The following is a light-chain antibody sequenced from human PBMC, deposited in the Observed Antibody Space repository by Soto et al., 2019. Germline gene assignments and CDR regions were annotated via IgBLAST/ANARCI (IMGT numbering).Light chain of an antibody. V-gene: IGLV2-11*01. J-gene: IGLJ1*01. CDR1: SSDVGVYNY. CDR3: CSYAGSYAVV. CDR2: DVS. Sequence: QSVLTQPRSVSGSPGQSVTISCTGTSSDVGVYNYVSWYQQYPGKAPTIMIYDVSKRPSGVPDRFSGSKSDNTASLTISGLQAEDEADYYCCSYAGSYAVVFGIGTKVTVL.